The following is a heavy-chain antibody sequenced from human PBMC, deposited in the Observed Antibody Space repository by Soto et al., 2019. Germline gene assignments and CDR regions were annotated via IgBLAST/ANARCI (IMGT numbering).Heavy chain of an antibody. CDR3: AKDGYGNNDGDALQI. J-gene: IGHJ3*02. CDR2: ISTYNGKA. V-gene: IGHV1-18*04. CDR1: GYTFTSFG. D-gene: IGHD4-4*01. Sequence: QGQLVQSGAEVKKPGASVKVSCKASGYTFTSFGITWVRQAPGQGLEWMGWISTYNGKANYAQKLQGRVTVTRDTSTNTAYMALRSLRSDDTAVYYCAKDGYGNNDGDALQIWGQGTMVTVSS.